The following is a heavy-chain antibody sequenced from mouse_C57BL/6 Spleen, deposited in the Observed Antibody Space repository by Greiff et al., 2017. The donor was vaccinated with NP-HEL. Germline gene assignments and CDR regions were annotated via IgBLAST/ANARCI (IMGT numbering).Heavy chain of an antibody. CDR3: ARCETAQATYDY. CDR1: GFNIKDYY. D-gene: IGHD3-2*02. CDR2: IDPEDGDT. V-gene: IGHV14-1*01. Sequence: VHVKQSGAELVRPGASVKLSCTASGFNIKDYYMHWVKQRPEQGLEWIGRIDPEDGDTEYAPKFQGKATMTADTSSNTAYLQLSSLTSEDTAVYYCARCETAQATYDYWGQGTTLTVSS. J-gene: IGHJ2*01.